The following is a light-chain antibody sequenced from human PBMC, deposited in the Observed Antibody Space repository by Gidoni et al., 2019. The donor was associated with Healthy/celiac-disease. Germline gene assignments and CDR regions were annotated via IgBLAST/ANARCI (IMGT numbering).Light chain of an antibody. CDR2: AAS. V-gene: IGKV1-9*01. Sequence: MQFTQSPSFLSASVGDRVTITCRASQGISSYLAWYQQKPGKAPKLLIYAASTLQSGVPSRFSGSGSGTEFTLTISSLQPEDFATYYCQQLNSYPPITFXPXTKVDIK. CDR3: QQLNSYPPIT. CDR1: QGISSY. J-gene: IGKJ3*01.